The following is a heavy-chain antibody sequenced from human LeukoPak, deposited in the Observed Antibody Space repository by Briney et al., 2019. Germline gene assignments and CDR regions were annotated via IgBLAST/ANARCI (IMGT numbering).Heavy chain of an antibody. CDR3: ARFTVTTGSYFDY. J-gene: IGHJ4*02. CDR1: GGSFSGYY. Sequence: PSETLSLTCAVYGGSFSGYYWSWIRQPPGKGLEWIGEINHSGSTNYNPSLKSRVTISVDTSKNQFSLKLSSVTAADTAVYYCARFTVTTGSYFDYWGQGTLVTVSS. V-gene: IGHV4-34*01. CDR2: INHSGST. D-gene: IGHD4-17*01.